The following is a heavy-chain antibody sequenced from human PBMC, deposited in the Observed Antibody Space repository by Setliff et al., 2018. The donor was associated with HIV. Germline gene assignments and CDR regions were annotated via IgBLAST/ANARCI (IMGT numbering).Heavy chain of an antibody. CDR3: ARAAYSGTYLWEPATDL. CDR1: GDSITRGSYY. V-gene: IGHV4-61*09. J-gene: IGHJ2*01. CDR2: IYTSGKT. D-gene: IGHD1-26*01. Sequence: SETLSLTCTVSGDSITRGSYYWSWIRQPAGKGLEWIGHIYTSGKTHYSPSLRCRITISADTSKNQLSPNLSSVTAADTAVYYCARAAYSGTYLWEPATDLWGRGTLVTVSS.